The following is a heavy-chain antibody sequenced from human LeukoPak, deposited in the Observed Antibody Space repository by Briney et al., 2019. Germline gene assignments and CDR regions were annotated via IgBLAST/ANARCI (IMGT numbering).Heavy chain of an antibody. V-gene: IGHV1-18*01. Sequence: ASVKVSCKASGYTFTSYGISWVRQAPGQGLEWMGWISAYNGNTNYTQKLQGRVTMTTDTSASTAYMELRSLRSDDTAVYYCARDTGHMVRHDYWGQGTLVTVSS. CDR3: ARDTGHMVRHDY. J-gene: IGHJ4*02. CDR2: ISAYNGNT. CDR1: GYTFTSYG. D-gene: IGHD3-10*01.